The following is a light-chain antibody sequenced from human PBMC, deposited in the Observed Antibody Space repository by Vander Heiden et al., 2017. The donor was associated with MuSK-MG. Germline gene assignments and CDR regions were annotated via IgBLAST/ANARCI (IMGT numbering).Light chain of an antibody. Sequence: DIQMTQSPSSLSASVGDRVTITCRASQSSSSYLNWYQQKPGKAPKLLIYAASSLQSGVPSRFSGSGSGTDFTLTISSLQPEDFATYYCQQSYSTPLTFGGGTKVVIK. CDR1: QSSSSY. CDR3: QQSYSTPLT. V-gene: IGKV1-39*01. J-gene: IGKJ4*01. CDR2: AAS.